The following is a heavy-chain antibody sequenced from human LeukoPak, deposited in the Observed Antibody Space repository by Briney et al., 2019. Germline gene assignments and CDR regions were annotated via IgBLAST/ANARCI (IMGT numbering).Heavy chain of an antibody. CDR3: ARDPRYCSGGSCYFGYFDY. J-gene: IGHJ4*02. Sequence: GGSLRLSCAASGFTFSSYWMSWVRQAPGKGLEWVANIKQDGSEKYYVDSVKGRFTISRDNAKNSLYLQMNSLRAEDTAVYYCARDPRYCSGGSCYFGYFDYRGQGTLVTVSS. D-gene: IGHD2-15*01. CDR2: IKQDGSEK. V-gene: IGHV3-7*01. CDR1: GFTFSSYW.